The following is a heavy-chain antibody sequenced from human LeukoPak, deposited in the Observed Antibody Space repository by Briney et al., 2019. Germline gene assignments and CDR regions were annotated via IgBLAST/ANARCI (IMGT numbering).Heavy chain of an antibody. J-gene: IGHJ4*02. D-gene: IGHD5-24*01. Sequence: PSETLSLTCAVYGGSFSGYYWSWIRQPPGKGLEWIGEINHSGSTNYNPSLKSRVTISVDTSKNQFSLKLSSVTAADTAVYYCARGGEMATMDYFDYWGQGTLVTVSS. CDR1: GGSFSGYY. CDR2: INHSGST. CDR3: ARGGEMATMDYFDY. V-gene: IGHV4-34*01.